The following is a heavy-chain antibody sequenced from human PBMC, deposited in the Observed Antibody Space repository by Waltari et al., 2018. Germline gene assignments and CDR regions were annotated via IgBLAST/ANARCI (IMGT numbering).Heavy chain of an antibody. Sequence: QVQLQESGPGLVKPSQTLSLTCTVSGGSISRGSYCWSWIRQPAGKGLEWIGSIYYSGSTYYNPSLKSRVTISVDTSKNQFSLKLSSVTAADTAVYYCASKPIYYDSSGYNYWGQGTLVTVSS. CDR1: GGSISRGSYC. V-gene: IGHV4-61*02. J-gene: IGHJ4*02. CDR2: IYYSGST. D-gene: IGHD3-22*01. CDR3: ASKPIYYDSSGYNY.